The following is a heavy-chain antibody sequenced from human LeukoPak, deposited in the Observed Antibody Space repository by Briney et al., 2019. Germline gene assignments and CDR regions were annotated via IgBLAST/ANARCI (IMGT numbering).Heavy chain of an antibody. CDR1: GYTFTCYG. D-gene: IGHD3-10*01. Sequence: GASVKVSCKASGYTFTCYGISWVRQAPGQGLEWMGWIRAYNGNTNYAQKLQGRVTMTTDTSTSTAYMELRSLRSDDTAVYYCARGSTWFGELLYPWFDPWGQGTLVTVSS. CDR3: ARGSTWFGELLYPWFDP. V-gene: IGHV1-18*01. CDR2: IRAYNGNT. J-gene: IGHJ5*02.